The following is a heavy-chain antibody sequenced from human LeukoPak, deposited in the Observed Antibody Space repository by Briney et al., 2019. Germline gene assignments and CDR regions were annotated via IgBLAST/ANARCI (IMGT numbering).Heavy chain of an antibody. V-gene: IGHV4-34*01. Sequence: SETLSLTCAVYGGSFSGYYWSWIRQPPGKGLEWIGDINHSGSTNYNPSLKSRVTISVDTSKNQFSLKLSSVTAADTAVYYCARYVWGSYPTFEDYWGQGTLVTVSS. CDR1: GGSFSGYY. CDR2: INHSGST. J-gene: IGHJ4*02. D-gene: IGHD3-16*02. CDR3: ARYVWGSYPTFEDY.